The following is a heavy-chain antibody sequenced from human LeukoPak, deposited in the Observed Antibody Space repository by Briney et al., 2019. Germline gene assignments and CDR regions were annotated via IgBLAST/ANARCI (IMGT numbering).Heavy chain of an antibody. Sequence: GGSLRLSCAASGFTFSSYWTSWVRQAPGKGLEWVANIKQDGSEKYYVDSVKGRFTISRDNAKSSLYLQMNSLKTEDTAVYYCSTTTVRVGNNYMDVWGKGTTVTISS. CDR2: IKQDGSEK. D-gene: IGHD4-17*01. CDR1: GFTFSSYW. J-gene: IGHJ6*03. CDR3: STTTVRVGNNYMDV. V-gene: IGHV3-7*03.